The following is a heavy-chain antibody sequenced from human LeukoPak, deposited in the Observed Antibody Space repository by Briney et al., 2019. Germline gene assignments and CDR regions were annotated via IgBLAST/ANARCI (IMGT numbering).Heavy chain of an antibody. D-gene: IGHD1-14*01. Sequence: PGGSLRLSCAASGFTLSSYWMHGVRQAPGKGLVSVSRISSDGSITSYADSVEGRFTISRDNAKNTLYLQMNSLRAEDTAVYYCARGTGYGVFDYWGQGTLVTVSS. J-gene: IGHJ4*02. CDR2: ISSDGSIT. V-gene: IGHV3-74*01. CDR3: ARGTGYGVFDY. CDR1: GFTLSSYW.